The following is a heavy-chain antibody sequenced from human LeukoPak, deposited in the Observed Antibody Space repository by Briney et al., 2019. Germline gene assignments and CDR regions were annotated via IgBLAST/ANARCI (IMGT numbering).Heavy chain of an antibody. Sequence: GSLRLSCAASGFTFSDYYTGWIRQAPGKGLEWLSYISGSGTTMYYADSVKGRFTISRDNAKNSLDLQMNSLRAEDTAVYYCGRDFGLTGTKRSFDIWGQGTMVTVSS. J-gene: IGHJ3*02. CDR2: ISGSGTTM. V-gene: IGHV3-11*01. CDR3: GRDFGLTGTKRSFDI. CDR1: GFTFSDYY. D-gene: IGHD1-7*01.